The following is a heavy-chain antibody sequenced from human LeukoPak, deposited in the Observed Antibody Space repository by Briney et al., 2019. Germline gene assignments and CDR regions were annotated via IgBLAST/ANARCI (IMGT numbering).Heavy chain of an antibody. CDR2: FNRDGSRT. CDR1: GFTFPTFW. J-gene: IGHJ4*02. V-gene: IGHV3-74*03. CDR3: VRSRAGDLSEGDY. Sequence: GGSQRLSCAPSGFTFPTFWMHWARRAPRGGMVWLSRFNRDGSRTTHTVSVEARLTLSRDNVKNTLHLQMDGLRVEDTAVYYCVRSRAGDLSEGDYWGQGTLVTVSS. D-gene: IGHD2-21*01.